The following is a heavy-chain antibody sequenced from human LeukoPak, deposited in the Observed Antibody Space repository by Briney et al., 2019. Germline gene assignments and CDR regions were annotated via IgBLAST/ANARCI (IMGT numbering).Heavy chain of an antibody. CDR3: ARGARGYSGYEYYFDY. V-gene: IGHV4-59*01. CDR1: GGSISSYY. CDR2: IHYSGST. Sequence: SETLSLTCTVSGGSISSYYWSWIRQAPGKGLEWIGYIHYSGSTNCNPSLKSRVTISVDTSKNQFSLKLSSVTAADTAVYYCARGARGYSGYEYYFDYWGQGTLVTVSS. J-gene: IGHJ4*02. D-gene: IGHD5-12*01.